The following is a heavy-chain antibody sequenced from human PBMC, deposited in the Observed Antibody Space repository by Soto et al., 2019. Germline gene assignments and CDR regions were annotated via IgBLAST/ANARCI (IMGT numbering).Heavy chain of an antibody. J-gene: IGHJ5*02. CDR3: VKVGTGIHLWSWVDH. Sequence: GWTLILSCSSSGFPFSSDSMYWVRTAPGKGLEYVSAITSNGVSTFYADSVKDRFTISRDNSKNTLYLQMSSLRAEDTAVYYCVKVGTGIHLWSWVDHWGQGTLVTVSS. CDR2: ITSNGVST. CDR1: GFPFSSDS. V-gene: IGHV3-64D*06. D-gene: IGHD5-18*01.